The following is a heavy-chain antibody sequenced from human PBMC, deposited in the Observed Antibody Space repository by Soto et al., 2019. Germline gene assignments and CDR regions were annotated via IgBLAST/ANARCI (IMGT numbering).Heavy chain of an antibody. D-gene: IGHD3-3*01. J-gene: IGHJ6*02. CDR3: VKEGWVDYDFWSGYYGYYYGMDV. Sequence: GSLRLSCSASGFTFSSYAMHWVRQAPGKGLEYVSAISSNGGSTYYADSVKGRFTISRDNSKNTLYLQMSSLRAEDTAVYYCVKEGWVDYDFWSGYYGYYYGMDVWGQGTTVTVSS. CDR2: ISSNGGST. CDR1: GFTFSSYA. V-gene: IGHV3-64D*08.